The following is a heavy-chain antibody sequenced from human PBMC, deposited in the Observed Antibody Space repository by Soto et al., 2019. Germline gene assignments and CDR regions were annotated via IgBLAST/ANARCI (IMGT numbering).Heavy chain of an antibody. CDR1: GYSFTDYK. D-gene: IGHD4-17*01. CDR2: VDPNGGGS. J-gene: IGHJ4*02. Sequence: QGQLLQSGAEVKKPGASVKVSCKTSGYSFTDYKLHWVRQAPGQGLEWMGWVDPNGGGSNSAQNLQGSVTMTWDTSITTAYLDLTRLTTNDTATYFCATWVDYGDFEGFDFWGQGTLVTVSS. V-gene: IGHV1-2*04. CDR3: ATWVDYGDFEGFDF.